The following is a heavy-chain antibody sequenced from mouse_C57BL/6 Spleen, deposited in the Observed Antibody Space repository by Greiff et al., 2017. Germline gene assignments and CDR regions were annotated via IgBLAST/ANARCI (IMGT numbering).Heavy chain of an antibody. J-gene: IGHJ4*01. V-gene: IGHV2-2*01. D-gene: IGHD2-5*01. CDR2: IWSGGST. Sequence: QVQLQQSGPGLVQPSQSLSITCTVSGFSLTSYGVHWVRQSPGKGLEWLGVIWSGGSTDYNAAFISRLSISKDNSKSQVFFKMKSLQADKTAIDYGGGDSNYGGPYAMDYWGQGTSVTVSS. CDR1: GFSLTSYG. CDR3: GGDSNYGGPYAMDY.